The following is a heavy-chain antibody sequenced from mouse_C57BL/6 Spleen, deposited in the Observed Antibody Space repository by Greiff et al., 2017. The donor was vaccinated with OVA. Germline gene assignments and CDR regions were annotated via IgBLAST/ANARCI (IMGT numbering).Heavy chain of an antibody. CDR3: TQKGFAY. CDR1: GFTFSDAW. J-gene: IGHJ3*01. Sequence: EVKLVESGGGLVQPGGSMKLSCAASGFTFSDAWMDWVRQSPEKGLEWVAEIRNKANNHATYYAESVKGRFTISRDESKRSVYLQMNSLRAEDTGIYYCTQKGFAYWGQGTLVTVSA. CDR2: IRNKANNHAT. V-gene: IGHV6-6*01.